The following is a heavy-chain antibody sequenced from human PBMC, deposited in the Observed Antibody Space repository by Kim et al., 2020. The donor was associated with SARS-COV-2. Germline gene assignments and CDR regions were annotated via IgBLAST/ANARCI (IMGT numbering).Heavy chain of an antibody. D-gene: IGHD3-10*01. CDR1: GFTFSNAW. Sequence: GGSLRLSCAASGFTFSNAWMSWVRQAPGKGLEWVGRIKSKTDGGTTDYAAPVKGRFTISRDDSKNTLYLQMNSLKTEDTAVYYCTTDSGSYYNHPGWFDPWGQGTLVTVSS. J-gene: IGHJ5*02. CDR3: TTDSGSYYNHPGWFDP. CDR2: IKSKTDGGTT. V-gene: IGHV3-15*01.